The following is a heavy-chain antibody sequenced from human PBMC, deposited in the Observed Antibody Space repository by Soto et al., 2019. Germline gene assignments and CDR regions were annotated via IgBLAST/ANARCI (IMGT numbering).Heavy chain of an antibody. V-gene: IGHV1-2*02. Sequence: ASVKVSCKASGYTFTGYYMHWVRQAPGQGLEWMGWINPNSGGTNYAQKFQGRVTMTRDTSISTAYVELSRLRSDDTAVYYCARDLRYCSGGSCRKFDHWGQGSLVTVSS. D-gene: IGHD2-15*01. CDR1: GYTFTGYY. J-gene: IGHJ5*02. CDR2: INPNSGGT. CDR3: ARDLRYCSGGSCRKFDH.